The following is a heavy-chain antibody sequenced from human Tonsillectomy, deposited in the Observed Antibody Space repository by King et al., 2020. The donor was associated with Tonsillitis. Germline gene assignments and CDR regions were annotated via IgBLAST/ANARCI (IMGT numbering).Heavy chain of an antibody. CDR1: GFTFSGSA. CDR3: TRHGGYCSGGSCYGY. CDR2: IRSKANSYAT. D-gene: IGHD2-15*01. V-gene: IGHV3-73*02. J-gene: IGHJ4*02. Sequence: VQLVESGGGLVQPGGSLTLSCAASGFTFSGSAMHWVRQASGKGLEWVGRIRSKANSYATAYAASVKGRFTISRDDSKNTAYLQMNSLKTEDTAVYYCTRHGGYCSGGSCYGYWGQGTLVTVSS.